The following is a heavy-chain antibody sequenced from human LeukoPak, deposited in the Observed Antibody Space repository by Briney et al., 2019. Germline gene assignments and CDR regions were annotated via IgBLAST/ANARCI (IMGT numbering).Heavy chain of an antibody. D-gene: IGHD5-24*01. CDR2: IRYDGSNK. CDR1: GFTFSSYG. Sequence: GGSLRLSCAASGFTFSSYGMHWVRQAPGKGLEWVAFIRYDGSNKYYADSVKGRFTISRDNSKNTLYLQMNSLRAEDTAVYYCAKDWWGLATISAAPYFDYWGQGTRVTVSS. V-gene: IGHV3-30*02. CDR3: AKDWWGLATISAAPYFDY. J-gene: IGHJ4*02.